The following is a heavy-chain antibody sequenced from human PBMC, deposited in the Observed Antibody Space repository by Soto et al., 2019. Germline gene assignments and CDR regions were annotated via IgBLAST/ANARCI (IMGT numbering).Heavy chain of an antibody. CDR3: ASGYDFWSGYYTGILDY. Sequence: QVQLVQSGAEVKKPGSSVKVSCKASGGTFSSYAISWVRQAPGQGLEWMGGIIPIFGTANYAQKFQGRVTITADESTSTAYMELSSLRSEDTAVYYCASGYDFWSGYYTGILDYWGQGTLVTVSS. D-gene: IGHD3-3*01. CDR2: IIPIFGTA. CDR1: GGTFSSYA. J-gene: IGHJ4*02. V-gene: IGHV1-69*01.